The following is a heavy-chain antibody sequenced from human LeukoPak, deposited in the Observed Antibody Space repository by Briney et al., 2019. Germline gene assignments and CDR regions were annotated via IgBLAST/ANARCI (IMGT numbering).Heavy chain of an antibody. Sequence: GGSLRLSCAASGFTFSNYDMSWVRQAPGKGLGWVSSISDSGGSTYYADSVKGRFTISRDNSKNTLYLQMTNLRAADTAVYYCAKDLSRAVAADWFDPWDPGSLVTVSS. J-gene: IGHJ5*02. CDR3: AKDLSRAVAADWFDP. V-gene: IGHV3-23*01. D-gene: IGHD6-19*01. CDR2: ISDSGGST. CDR1: GFTFSNYD.